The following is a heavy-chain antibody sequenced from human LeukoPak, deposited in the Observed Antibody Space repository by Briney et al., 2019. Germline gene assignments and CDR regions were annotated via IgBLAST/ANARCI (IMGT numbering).Heavy chain of an antibody. CDR2: INHSGST. J-gene: IGHJ5*02. Sequence: PSETLSLTCAVYGGSFSGYYWSWIRQPPGKGLEWIGEINHSGSTNYNPSLKSRVTISVDTSKNQFSLKLSSVTAADTAVYYCARGMVRGVIRTDNWFDPWGQGTLVTVSS. CDR3: ARGMVRGVIRTDNWFDP. D-gene: IGHD3-10*01. V-gene: IGHV4-34*01. CDR1: GGSFSGYY.